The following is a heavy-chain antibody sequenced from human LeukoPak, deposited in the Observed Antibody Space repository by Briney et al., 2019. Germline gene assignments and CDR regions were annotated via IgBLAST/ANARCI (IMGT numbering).Heavy chain of an antibody. J-gene: IGHJ4*02. Sequence: GGSLRLSCAASGFTFSSYSMNWVRQAPGKGLEWVANIKQDGSEKYYVDSVKGRFTISRDNSKNTLYLQMNSLRAEDTAVYYCARDPGRGGYYWGQGTLVTVSS. CDR3: ARDPGRGGYY. CDR1: GFTFSSYS. CDR2: IKQDGSEK. D-gene: IGHD1-26*01. V-gene: IGHV3-7*01.